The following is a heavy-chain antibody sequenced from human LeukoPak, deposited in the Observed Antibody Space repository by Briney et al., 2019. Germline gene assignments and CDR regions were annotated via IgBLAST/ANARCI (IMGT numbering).Heavy chain of an antibody. V-gene: IGHV4-59*08. J-gene: IGHJ4*02. Sequence: KTSETLSLTCTVSGGSITSSYWSWIRQPPGKGLQWIGYIHYSGSTNYNPSLKSRVTILVDTPKSQLSLRLTSVTAADTAVYYCASVVGATNFLDYWGQGTLVTVSS. CDR2: IHYSGST. D-gene: IGHD1-26*01. CDR1: GGSITSSY. CDR3: ASVVGATNFLDY.